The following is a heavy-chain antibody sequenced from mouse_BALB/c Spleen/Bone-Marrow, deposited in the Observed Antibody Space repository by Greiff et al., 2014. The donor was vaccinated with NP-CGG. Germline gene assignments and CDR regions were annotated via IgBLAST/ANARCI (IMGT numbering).Heavy chain of an antibody. J-gene: IGHJ4*01. CDR3: ARRITTARAMDY. V-gene: IGHV1-54*01. CDR2: INPGSGGT. Sequence: VKLMESGAELVRPGTSVEVSCKASGYAFTNYLIEWVKQRPGQGLEWIGVINPGSGGTNYNEKFKGKATLTADKSSSTAYMQLSSLTSDDSAVYFCARRITTARAMDYWGQGTSVTVSS. D-gene: IGHD1-2*01. CDR1: GYAFTNYL.